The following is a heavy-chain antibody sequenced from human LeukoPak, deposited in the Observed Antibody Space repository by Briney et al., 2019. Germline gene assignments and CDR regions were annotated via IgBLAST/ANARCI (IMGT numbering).Heavy chain of an antibody. CDR1: GDTFTSYG. Sequence: VASVKVSCKASGDTFTSYGSSWVRQAPGQGLEWMGWISAYNGNTNYAQKLKGRVTMTTDTSTSTAYMELRSLRSDDTAVYYCARSDSSGYYYRSAPSPFDYWGQGTLVTVSS. V-gene: IGHV1-18*01. CDR3: ARSDSSGYYYRSAPSPFDY. CDR2: ISAYNGNT. J-gene: IGHJ4*02. D-gene: IGHD3-22*01.